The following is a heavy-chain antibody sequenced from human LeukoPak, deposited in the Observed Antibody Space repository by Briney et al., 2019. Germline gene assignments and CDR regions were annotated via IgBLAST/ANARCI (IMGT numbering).Heavy chain of an antibody. CDR3: ARVNYGDYQIDY. D-gene: IGHD4-17*01. V-gene: IGHV3-53*01. Sequence: GGSLRLSCAASGFTFDDYAMHWVRQAPGKGLEWVSVIYSDGRTYYADSVRGRFTISRDNSKNTLYLETNSLRAEDTAVYYCARVNYGDYQIDYWGQGTLVTVSS. CDR1: GFTFDDYA. J-gene: IGHJ4*02. CDR2: IYSDGRT.